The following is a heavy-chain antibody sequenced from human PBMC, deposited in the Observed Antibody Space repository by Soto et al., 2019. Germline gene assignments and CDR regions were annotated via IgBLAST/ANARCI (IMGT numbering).Heavy chain of an antibody. V-gene: IGHV1-69*01. CDR2: IIPIFGTA. J-gene: IGHJ3*02. CDR1: GGTFSSYA. CDR3: PRDDIMITFGEAFDI. D-gene: IGHD3-16*01. Sequence: SVRVLCKASGGTFSSYAISWVRQAPGQGREWMGGIIPIFGTANYAQKFQGRVTMTADESTSTAYMELSSLRSDDTAVYYCPRDDIMITFGEAFDIWGQGTMVTVSS.